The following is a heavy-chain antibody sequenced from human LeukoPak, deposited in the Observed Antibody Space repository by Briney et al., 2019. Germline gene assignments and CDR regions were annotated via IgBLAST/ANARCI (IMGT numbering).Heavy chain of an antibody. CDR3: TTSGGTTTRFVDY. J-gene: IGHJ4*02. CDR2: IISKVDGGTA. Sequence: PGGSLRLSCAASGFTFSNAWMSWVRQAPGKGLEWVGRIISKVDGGTADYAAPVKGRFTISRDDSKNKVYLQMNSLKTEDTAVYYCTTSGGTTTRFVDYWGQGNLVSVSS. V-gene: IGHV3-15*01. CDR1: GFTFSNAW. D-gene: IGHD2/OR15-2a*01.